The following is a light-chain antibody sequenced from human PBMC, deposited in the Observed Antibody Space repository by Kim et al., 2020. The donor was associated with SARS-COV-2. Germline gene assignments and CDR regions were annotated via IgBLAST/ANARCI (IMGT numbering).Light chain of an antibody. CDR2: DAF. J-gene: IGKJ1*01. CDR3: QQCGNFPLT. CDR1: QSVGSS. Sequence: EIVWTQSPGTLSLSPEERATLSCRASQSVGSSFAWYQQKPGQAPRLLIYDAFSRATGIPARFSGSGSGTDFTLTISSLEPEDFAVYYCQQCGNFPLTFGQGTKVDIK. V-gene: IGKV3-11*01.